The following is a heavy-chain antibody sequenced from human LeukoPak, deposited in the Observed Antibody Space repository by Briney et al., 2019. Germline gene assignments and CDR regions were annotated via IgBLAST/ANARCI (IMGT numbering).Heavy chain of an antibody. CDR1: GFTFSSYA. Sequence: GGSLRLSCAASGFTFSSYAMHWVRQAPGKGLEWVAVMSYDGSNKYYADSVKGRFTISRDNSKNTLYLQMNSLRAEDTAVYYCARGRITMVRGVIVLDYWGQGTLVTVSS. J-gene: IGHJ4*02. D-gene: IGHD3-10*01. V-gene: IGHV3-30*04. CDR2: MSYDGSNK. CDR3: ARGRITMVRGVIVLDY.